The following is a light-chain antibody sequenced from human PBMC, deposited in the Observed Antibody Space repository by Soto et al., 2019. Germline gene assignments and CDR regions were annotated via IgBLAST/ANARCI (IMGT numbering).Light chain of an antibody. J-gene: IGKJ1*01. Sequence: EIVLTQTPGIVSLSPGERVILSCRASQTVDSGYLAWYQQKHGQAPRLLIYGASNRARGIPDRFGGSGSGTDFTLTISRLEPEDFAVYYCQQYHFSPETFGQGTKVEIK. CDR1: QTVDSGY. CDR3: QQYHFSPET. CDR2: GAS. V-gene: IGKV3-20*01.